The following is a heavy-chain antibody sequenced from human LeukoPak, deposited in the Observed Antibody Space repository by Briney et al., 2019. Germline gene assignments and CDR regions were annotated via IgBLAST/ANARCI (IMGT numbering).Heavy chain of an antibody. CDR2: IYTSGST. Sequence: SETLSLTCTVSGGSISSGSYYWSWIRQPAGKGLEWIGRIYTSGSTNYNPSLKSRVTISVDTSKNQFSLKLSSVTAADTAVHYCARESRVRRYFDYWGQGTLVTVSS. D-gene: IGHD3-10*01. J-gene: IGHJ4*02. V-gene: IGHV4-61*02. CDR1: GGSISSGSYY. CDR3: ARESRVRRYFDY.